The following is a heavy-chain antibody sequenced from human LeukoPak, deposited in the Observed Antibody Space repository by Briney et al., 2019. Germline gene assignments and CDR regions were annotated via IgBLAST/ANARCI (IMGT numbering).Heavy chain of an antibody. J-gene: IGHJ4*02. D-gene: IGHD6-13*01. Sequence: GGSLRLSCAASGLTFSSSALGWVRQAPGKGLGWVSVIDGSGQTTYYADSVKGRFTISRDNSKNTLYLQMNSLRAEDTAVYYCARDRDSSSWYVFDYWGQGTLVTVSS. CDR1: GLTFSSSA. CDR2: IDGSGQTT. V-gene: IGHV3-23*01. CDR3: ARDRDSSSWYVFDY.